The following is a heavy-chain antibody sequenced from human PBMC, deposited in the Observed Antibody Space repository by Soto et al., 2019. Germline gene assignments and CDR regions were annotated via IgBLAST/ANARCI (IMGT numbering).Heavy chain of an antibody. CDR2: ISSSSSTI. J-gene: IGHJ4*02. CDR3: ARDKGRSPLDY. D-gene: IGHD2-15*01. CDR1: GFTFSSYS. V-gene: IGHV3-48*01. Sequence: EVQLVESGGGLVQPGGSLRLSCAASGFTFSSYSMNWVRQAPGKGLEWVSYISSSSSTIYYADSVKGRFTISRDNAKNSLYLQMNSLRAEDTAVHYCARDKGRSPLDYWGQGTLVTVSS.